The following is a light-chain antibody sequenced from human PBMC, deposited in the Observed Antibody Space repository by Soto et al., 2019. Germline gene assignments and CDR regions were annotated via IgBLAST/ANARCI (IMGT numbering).Light chain of an antibody. CDR1: QSVLYSSNNKNY. J-gene: IGKJ2*01. V-gene: IGKV4-1*01. CDR3: QQYYNTPSYT. CDR2: WAS. Sequence: DIVMTQCPDSLAVSLGERATINCKSSQSVLYSSNNKNYLAWYQQKPGQPPKLLIYWASTRESGVPDRFSGSGSGTDFTLTISSLQAEDVAVYYCQQYYNTPSYTFGQGTKLEIK.